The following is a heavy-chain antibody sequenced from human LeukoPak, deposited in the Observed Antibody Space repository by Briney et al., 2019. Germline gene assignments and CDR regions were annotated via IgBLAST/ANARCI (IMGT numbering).Heavy chain of an antibody. Sequence: GGSLRLSCAASGFTFSDYYMSWIRQAPGKGLEWVSYISSSGSTIYYADSVKGRFTISRDNAKNSLYLQMNSLRAEDTAVYYCAKSSSGWPYSWFDPWGQGTLVTVSS. CDR1: GFTFSDYY. D-gene: IGHD6-19*01. CDR3: AKSSSGWPYSWFDP. V-gene: IGHV3-11*01. J-gene: IGHJ5*02. CDR2: ISSSGSTI.